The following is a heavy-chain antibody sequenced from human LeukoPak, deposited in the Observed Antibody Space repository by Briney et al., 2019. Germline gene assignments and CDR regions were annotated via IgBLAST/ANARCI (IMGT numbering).Heavy chain of an antibody. CDR3: ARGLLRYFDLRPFDY. D-gene: IGHD3-9*01. CDR2: IKPDGSAQ. CDR1: GFTFSNSW. Sequence: GGSLRLSCAASGFTFSNSWMSWVRQAPGKGLEWVATIKPDGSAQYYVDSVKGRFTISRDNAKNSLFLQINSLRAEDTAVYYCARGLLRYFDLRPFDYWGQGTLVTVSS. V-gene: IGHV3-7*01. J-gene: IGHJ4*02.